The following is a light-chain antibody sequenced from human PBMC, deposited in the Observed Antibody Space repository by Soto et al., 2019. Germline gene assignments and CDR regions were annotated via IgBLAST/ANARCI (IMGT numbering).Light chain of an antibody. V-gene: IGLV7-43*01. CDR1: SRAVTSYDY. CDR3: LLYYGCAYV. J-gene: IGLJ1*01. CDR2: STS. Sequence: QSVVTQQRSLSVSPGRTVTLTCTATSRAVTSYDYVSWFQQKPGQAPRALVYSTSNKHSWTPARFSGSTLGSTAALTLSGVQHEDEDDYYCLLYYGCAYVFGTGTKVTVL.